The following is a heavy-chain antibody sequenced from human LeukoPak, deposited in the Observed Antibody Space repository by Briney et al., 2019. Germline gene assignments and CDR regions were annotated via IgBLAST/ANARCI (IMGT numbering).Heavy chain of an antibody. Sequence: GGSLRLSCAASGLTASSNYMNWVRQAPGKGLEWVSVIYSGGSTYYADSVRDRFTISRDNSKNTLYLHMNSLRAEDTAVYYCATTSSRSGSYLPGYWGQGTLVTVSS. J-gene: IGHJ4*02. D-gene: IGHD1-26*01. CDR1: GLTASSNY. CDR2: IYSGGST. V-gene: IGHV3-66*01. CDR3: ATTSSRSGSYLPGY.